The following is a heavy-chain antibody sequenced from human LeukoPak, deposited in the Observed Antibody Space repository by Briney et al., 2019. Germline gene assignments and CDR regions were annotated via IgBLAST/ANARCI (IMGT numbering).Heavy chain of an antibody. V-gene: IGHV3-53*01. CDR3: ARSGADILTGYAYD. CDR1: GFTVSSNY. Sequence: PGGSLRPSCAASGFTVSSNYMSWVRQAPGKGLEWVSVIYSGGSTYYADSVKGRFTISRDNSKNTLFLQMNSLRAEDTAVYYCARSGADILTGYAYDWGQGTLVTVSS. D-gene: IGHD3-9*01. J-gene: IGHJ4*02. CDR2: IYSGGST.